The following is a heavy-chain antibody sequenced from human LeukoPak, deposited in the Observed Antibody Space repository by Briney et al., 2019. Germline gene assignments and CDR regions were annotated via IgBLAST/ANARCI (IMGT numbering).Heavy chain of an antibody. J-gene: IGHJ4*02. CDR3: ARLNRQYQLLDHIDY. V-gene: IGHV5-51*01. CDR1: GYSFTSYW. CDR2: IYPGDSDT. Sequence: GESLKISCKGSGYSFTSYWIGWVRQMPGKGLERMGIIYPGDSDTRYSPSFQGQVTISADKSISTAYLQWSSLKASDTAMYYCARLNRQYQLLDHIDYWGQGTLVTVSS. D-gene: IGHD2-2*01.